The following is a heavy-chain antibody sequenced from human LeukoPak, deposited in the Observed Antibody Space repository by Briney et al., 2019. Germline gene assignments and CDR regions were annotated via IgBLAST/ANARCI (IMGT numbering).Heavy chain of an antibody. V-gene: IGHV4-59*01. Sequence: SETLSLTCTVSGGSISSYYWSWIRQPPGKGLEWIGYISYSGSTNYNPSLKSRVTISVDTSKNQFSLKLSSVTAADTAVYYCARGPTISSGWYYYFHYWGQGTLVTVSS. CDR2: ISYSGST. J-gene: IGHJ4*02. CDR3: ARGPTISSGWYYYFHY. D-gene: IGHD6-19*01. CDR1: GGSISSYY.